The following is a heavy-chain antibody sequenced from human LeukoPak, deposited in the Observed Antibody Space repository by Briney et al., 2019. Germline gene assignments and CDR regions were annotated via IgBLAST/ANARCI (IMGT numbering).Heavy chain of an antibody. CDR3: ARIKRGGWKDAFDI. CDR1: GDSISSGDYY. Sequence: SQTLSLTCTVSGDSISSGDYYWSWIRQPAGKGLEWIGRISSSGSTNYNPSLKSRVTISVDTSKNQFSLKLSSVTAADTAVYYCARIKRGGWKDAFDIWGQGTMVTVSS. D-gene: IGHD3-16*01. V-gene: IGHV4-61*02. J-gene: IGHJ3*02. CDR2: ISSSGST.